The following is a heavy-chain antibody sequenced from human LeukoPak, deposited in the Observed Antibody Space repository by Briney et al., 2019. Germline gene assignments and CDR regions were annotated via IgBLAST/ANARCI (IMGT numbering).Heavy chain of an antibody. V-gene: IGHV4-34*01. CDR1: GGSFSGYY. CDR2: INHSGST. Sequence: SETLSLTCAVYGGSFSGYYWSWIRQPPGKGLEWIGEINHSGSTNYNPSLKSRVTISVDTSKNQFSLKLSSVTAADTAVYYCARVGSVLRFLEWLPHLDYWGQGTLVTVSS. J-gene: IGHJ4*02. D-gene: IGHD3-3*01. CDR3: ARVGSVLRFLEWLPHLDY.